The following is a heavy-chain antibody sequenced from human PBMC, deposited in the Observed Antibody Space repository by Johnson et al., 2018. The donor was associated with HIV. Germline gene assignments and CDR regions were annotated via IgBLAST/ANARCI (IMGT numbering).Heavy chain of an antibody. Sequence: VQLVESGGGLVQPGGSLRLSCAASGFTVSSNYMSWVRQAPGKGLEWVSVISGSGGSTYYAASVTGRFPISRDNSKNTLYLQMNSLRAEDTAVYYCAKGRSGAGGAFDIWGQGTMVTVSS. D-gene: IGHD1-26*01. J-gene: IGHJ3*02. CDR3: AKGRSGAGGAFDI. V-gene: IGHV3-23*04. CDR1: GFTVSSNY. CDR2: ISGSGGST.